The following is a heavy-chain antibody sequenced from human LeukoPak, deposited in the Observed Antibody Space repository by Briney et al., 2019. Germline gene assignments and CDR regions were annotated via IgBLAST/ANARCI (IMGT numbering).Heavy chain of an antibody. Sequence: GGSLRLSCAASGFTFSSYWMHWVRQAPGKGLVWVSRINTDGSSTSYADSVKGRFTISRDNAKNTLYVQMNSLRAEDTAVYYCASLAGATEFDSWGQGTLVTIS. CDR1: GFTFSSYW. CDR3: ASLAGATEFDS. CDR2: INTDGSST. V-gene: IGHV3-74*01. J-gene: IGHJ4*02. D-gene: IGHD1-26*01.